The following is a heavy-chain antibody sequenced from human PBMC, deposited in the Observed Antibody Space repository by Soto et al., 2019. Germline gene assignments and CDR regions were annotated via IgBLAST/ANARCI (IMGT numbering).Heavy chain of an antibody. CDR2: ISSSSGYT. CDR3: ATTTVTTYFSY. Sequence: GGSLRLSCAASGFTFSSYSMNWVRQAPGKGLEWVSSISSSSGYTYYADSVKGRFTISRDNAKNTLYLQMNSLRAEDTAVYYCATTTVTTYFSYWGQGTLVTVSS. D-gene: IGHD4-17*01. CDR1: GFTFSSYS. V-gene: IGHV3-21*04. J-gene: IGHJ4*02.